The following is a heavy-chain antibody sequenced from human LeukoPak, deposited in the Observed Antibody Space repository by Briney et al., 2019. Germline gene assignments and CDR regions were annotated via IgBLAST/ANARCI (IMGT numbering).Heavy chain of an antibody. CDR2: IKQDGSEK. Sequence: GGSLRLSCSASGFTFSSNWMSLVRQAPGKGLEWVANIKQDGSEKYYVDSVKGRFTISRDNAKNSLYLQMNSLRAEDTAVYYCASRGYSNFYYYMDVWGKGTTVTVSS. D-gene: IGHD4-23*01. J-gene: IGHJ6*03. CDR3: ASRGYSNFYYYMDV. V-gene: IGHV3-7*01. CDR1: GFTFSSNW.